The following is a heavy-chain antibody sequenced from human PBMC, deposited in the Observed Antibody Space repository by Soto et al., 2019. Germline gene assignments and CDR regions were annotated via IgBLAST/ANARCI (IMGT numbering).Heavy chain of an antibody. Sequence: QVQLVQSGAEVKKPGSSVKVSCKASGGTFSSYAISWVRQAPGQGLEWMGGIIPIFGTANYAQKFQGRVTITADESTSTAYMELGSLRSEDTAVYYCARDKRIVVVPAAIPGGWFDPWGQGTLVTVSS. CDR2: IIPIFGTA. CDR1: GGTFSSYA. J-gene: IGHJ5*02. V-gene: IGHV1-69*01. D-gene: IGHD2-2*02. CDR3: ARDKRIVVVPAAIPGGWFDP.